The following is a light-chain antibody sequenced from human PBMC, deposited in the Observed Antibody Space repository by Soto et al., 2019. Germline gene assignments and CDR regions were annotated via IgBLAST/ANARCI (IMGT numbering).Light chain of an antibody. Sequence: IQLTQSPSSLSASVGDRVTITCRASQGISSYLAWYQQKPGKAPKLLIYAASTLQSGVPSRFSGSGSGTDFTLTISSLQPEEFATYYCQQINSYPQTFGQGTKVEIK. CDR1: QGISSY. V-gene: IGKV1-9*01. CDR3: QQINSYPQT. J-gene: IGKJ1*01. CDR2: AAS.